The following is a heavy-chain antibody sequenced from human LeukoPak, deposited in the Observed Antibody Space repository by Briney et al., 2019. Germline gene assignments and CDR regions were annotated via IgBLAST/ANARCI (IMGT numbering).Heavy chain of an antibody. V-gene: IGHV4-59*01. Sequence: SETLSLTCTVSGGSISSYYWSWIRQPPGKGLEWIGYIYYSGSTNYNPSLKSRVTISVDTSKNQFSLKLSSVTAADTAVYYCARVSEQQLADDAFDIWGQGTMVTVSS. D-gene: IGHD6-13*01. CDR3: ARVSEQQLADDAFDI. CDR2: IYYSGST. J-gene: IGHJ3*02. CDR1: GGSISSYY.